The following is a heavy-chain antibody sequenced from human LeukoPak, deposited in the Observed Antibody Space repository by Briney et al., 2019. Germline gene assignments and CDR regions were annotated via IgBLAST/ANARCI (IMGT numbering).Heavy chain of an antibody. Sequence: PSETLSLTCTVSGASISSSYWSWIRQPPGKGLEWIGYVYYSGSTNYNLSLKSRVIVSLDKSRSQFSLMLSSVTAADTAVYYCASMVRGYFENWGQGTLVTVSS. CDR3: ASMVRGYFEN. CDR1: GASISSSY. D-gene: IGHD3-10*01. V-gene: IGHV4-59*08. J-gene: IGHJ4*02. CDR2: VYYSGST.